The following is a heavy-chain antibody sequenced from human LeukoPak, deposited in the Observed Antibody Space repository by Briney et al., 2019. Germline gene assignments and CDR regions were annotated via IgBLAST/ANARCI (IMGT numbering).Heavy chain of an antibody. D-gene: IGHD2-8*01. J-gene: IGHJ4*02. V-gene: IGHV3-30-3*01. CDR3: ASDRGGYCTNGVCAGFDY. CDR1: GFTFSSYA. Sequence: GGSLRLSCAASGFTFSSYAMHWVRQAPGKGLGWVAVISFDAISQYYADSVKGRFTIPRDNSKNTLYLQMNSLRAEDTAVYYCASDRGGYCTNGVCAGFDYWGQGTLVTVSS. CDR2: ISFDAISQ.